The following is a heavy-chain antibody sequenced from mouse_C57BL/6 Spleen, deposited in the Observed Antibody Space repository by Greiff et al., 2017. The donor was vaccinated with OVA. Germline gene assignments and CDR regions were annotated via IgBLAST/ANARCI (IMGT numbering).Heavy chain of an antibody. D-gene: IGHD1-1*01. CDR2: INPSSGYT. Sequence: VQLQQSGAELAKPGASVKLSCKASGYTFTSYWLHWVKQRPGQGLEWIGYINPSSGYTKYNQKFKDKATLTADKSSSTAYMQLSSLTYEDSAVYYCAREITTVVGYFDVWGTGTTVTVSS. CDR1: GYTFTSYW. V-gene: IGHV1-7*01. CDR3: AREITTVVGYFDV. J-gene: IGHJ1*03.